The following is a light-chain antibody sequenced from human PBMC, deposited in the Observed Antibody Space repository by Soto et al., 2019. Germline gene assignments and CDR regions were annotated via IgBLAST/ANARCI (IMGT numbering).Light chain of an antibody. CDR3: LHDYIYPYT. V-gene: IGKV1-6*01. CDR1: QGIGTD. Sequence: AIQMTQSPSSLSASVGDRVTITCRASQGIGTDLGWYQQKPGKAPKLLIYSASSLQTGVPSRFSGSGSGTDFTLTISSRQPEDFATYYCLHDYIYPYTFGQGTKLEIK. J-gene: IGKJ2*01. CDR2: SAS.